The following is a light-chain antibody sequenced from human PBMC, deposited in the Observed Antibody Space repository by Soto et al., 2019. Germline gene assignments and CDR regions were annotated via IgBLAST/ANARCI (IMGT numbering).Light chain of an antibody. CDR1: QSVLYSSNNKNY. Sequence: DIVMTQSPDSLAVSLGERATFNCKSSQSVLYSSNNKNYLAWYQHKPGQPPKLLIYWASTREFGVPDRFSGSGSGTDFTLTISSLQAEDGAVYYCQQYYSTPPTFGGGTKVEIK. J-gene: IGKJ4*01. CDR2: WAS. V-gene: IGKV4-1*01. CDR3: QQYYSTPPT.